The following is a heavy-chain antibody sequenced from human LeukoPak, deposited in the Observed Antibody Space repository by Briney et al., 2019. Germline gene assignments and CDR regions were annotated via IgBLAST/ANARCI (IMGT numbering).Heavy chain of an antibody. D-gene: IGHD3-3*01. Sequence: PSETLSLTCTVSGGSISSSSYYWGWIRQPPGKGLEWIGSIYYSGSTYYNPSLKSRVTISVDTSKNQFSLKLSSVTAADTAVYYCARLAPITIFGVGYGDYFDYWGQGTLVTVSS. V-gene: IGHV4-39*01. CDR2: IYYSGST. CDR3: ARLAPITIFGVGYGDYFDY. J-gene: IGHJ4*02. CDR1: GGSISSSSYY.